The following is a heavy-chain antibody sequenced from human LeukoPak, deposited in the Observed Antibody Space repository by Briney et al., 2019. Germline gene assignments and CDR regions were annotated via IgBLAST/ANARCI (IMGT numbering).Heavy chain of an antibody. CDR3: AKSTGIAAAGTLDY. V-gene: IGHV4-34*01. CDR2: INHSGST. D-gene: IGHD6-13*01. CDR1: GGSFSGYY. Sequence: PSETLSLTCAVYGGSFSGYYWSWIRQPPGKGLEWIGEINHSGSTNYNPSLKSRVTISVDKSKNQFSLKLSSVTAADTAVYYCAKSTGIAAAGTLDYWGQGTLVTVSS. J-gene: IGHJ4*02.